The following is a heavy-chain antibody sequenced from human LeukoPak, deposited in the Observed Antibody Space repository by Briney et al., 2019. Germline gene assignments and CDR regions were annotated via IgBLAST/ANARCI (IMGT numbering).Heavy chain of an antibody. CDR1: GSTFSRYS. D-gene: IGHD4-11*01. J-gene: IGHJ4*02. CDR3: ARDDDDYSNSGPLDY. CDR2: ISSGSRTI. Sequence: GGSLRLSCAASGSTFSRYSMNWVRQAPGKGLEWLSYISSGSRTIYYADSVKGRFTISRDNAKNSLYLQMNSLRAEDTAVYYCARDDDDYSNSGPLDYWGQGTLVTVSS. V-gene: IGHV3-48*01.